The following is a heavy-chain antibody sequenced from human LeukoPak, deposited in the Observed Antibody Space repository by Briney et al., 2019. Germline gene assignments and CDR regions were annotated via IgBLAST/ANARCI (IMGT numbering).Heavy chain of an antibody. J-gene: IGHJ3*02. D-gene: IGHD4-17*01. Sequence: AGGSLRLSCAASGFTLSSYAMHWVRQAPGKGLEWVAVISYDGSNKYYADSVKGRFTISRDNSKNTLYLQMNSLRAEDTAVYYCARDYMDDYGAFDIWGQGTMVTVSS. CDR1: GFTLSSYA. CDR2: ISYDGSNK. V-gene: IGHV3-30-3*01. CDR3: ARDYMDDYGAFDI.